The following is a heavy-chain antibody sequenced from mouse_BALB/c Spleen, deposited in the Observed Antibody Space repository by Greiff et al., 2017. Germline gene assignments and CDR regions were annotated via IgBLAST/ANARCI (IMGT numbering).Heavy chain of an antibody. Sequence: VQLKQSGGGLVKPGGSLKLSCAASGFTFSDYYMYWVRQTPEKRLEWVATISDGGSYTYYPDSVKGRFTISRDNAKNNLYLQMSSLKSEDTAMYYCARAVHYYGSYYAMDYWGQGTSVTVSS. CDR1: GFTFSDYY. D-gene: IGHD1-2*01. CDR3: ARAVHYYGSYYAMDY. V-gene: IGHV5-4*02. CDR2: ISDGGSYT. J-gene: IGHJ4*01.